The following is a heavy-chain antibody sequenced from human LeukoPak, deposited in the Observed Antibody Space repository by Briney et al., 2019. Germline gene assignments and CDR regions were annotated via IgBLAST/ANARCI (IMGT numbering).Heavy chain of an antibody. CDR2: INHSGST. CDR3: ASNHYYDSSGTLGYFDY. CDR1: GGSFSGYY. D-gene: IGHD3-22*01. J-gene: IGHJ4*02. Sequence: SETLSLTCAVYGGSFSGYYWSWIRQPPGKGLEWIGEINHSGSTNYNPSLKSRVTISVDTSKNQFSPKLSSVTAADTAVYYCASNHYYDSSGTLGYFDYWGQGTLVTVSS. V-gene: IGHV4-34*01.